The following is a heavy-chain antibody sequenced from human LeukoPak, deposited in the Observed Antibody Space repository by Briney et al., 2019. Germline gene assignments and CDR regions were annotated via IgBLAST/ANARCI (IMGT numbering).Heavy chain of an antibody. CDR3: AKDRGVTFGGADLDY. CDR2: ITASGGNT. V-gene: IGHV3-23*01. Sequence: GGSLRLSCAASGFTFSSYAMGWVRQAPGKGLEWVSAITASGGNTYYADSVKGRFTISRDNSKNTLYLQVNSLRAEDTAVYYCAKDRGVTFGGADLDYWGQGTLVTVSS. CDR1: GFTFSSYA. J-gene: IGHJ4*02. D-gene: IGHD3-16*01.